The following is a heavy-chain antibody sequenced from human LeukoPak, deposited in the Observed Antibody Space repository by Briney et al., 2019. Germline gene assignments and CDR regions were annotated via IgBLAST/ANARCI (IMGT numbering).Heavy chain of an antibody. V-gene: IGHV1-69*13. Sequence: GASVKVSCKASGGTFSSYAISWVRQAPGQGLEWMGGIIPIFGTANYAQKFQGRVTITADESTSTAYMELSSLRSEDTAVYYCAREVGFVVVPAAIPMVGYYYYYYMDVWGKGTTVTVSS. D-gene: IGHD2-2*01. CDR2: IIPIFGTA. J-gene: IGHJ6*03. CDR1: GGTFSSYA. CDR3: AREVGFVVVPAAIPMVGYYYYYYMDV.